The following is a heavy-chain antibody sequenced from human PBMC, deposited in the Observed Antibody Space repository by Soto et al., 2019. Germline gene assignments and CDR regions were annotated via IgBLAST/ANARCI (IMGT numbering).Heavy chain of an antibody. Sequence: GESLKISCKGSGYSFTSYWIGWVCQMPGKGLEWMGIIYPGDSDTRYSPSFQGQVTISADKSISTAYLQWSSLKASDTAVYYCTTDVTLNYAFDYWGQGTLVTVSS. D-gene: IGHD1-7*01. V-gene: IGHV5-51*01. CDR2: IYPGDSDT. CDR3: TTDVTLNYAFDY. CDR1: GYSFTSYW. J-gene: IGHJ4*02.